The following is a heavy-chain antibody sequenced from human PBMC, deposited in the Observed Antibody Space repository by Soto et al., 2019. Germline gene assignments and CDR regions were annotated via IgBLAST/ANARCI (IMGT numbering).Heavy chain of an antibody. Sequence: GGSLRLSCAASGFTFISYSMNWVRQAPGKGLEWVSSISSSSSYIYYADSVKGRFTISRDNAKNSLYLQMNSLRAEDTAVYYCARGQNSRMAGWFDPWGQGTLVTVSS. D-gene: IGHD6-19*01. J-gene: IGHJ5*02. CDR2: ISSSSSYI. CDR3: ARGQNSRMAGWFDP. V-gene: IGHV3-21*01. CDR1: GFTFISYS.